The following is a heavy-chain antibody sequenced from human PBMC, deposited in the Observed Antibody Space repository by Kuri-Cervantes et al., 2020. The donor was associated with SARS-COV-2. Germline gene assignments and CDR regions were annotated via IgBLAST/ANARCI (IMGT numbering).Heavy chain of an antibody. Sequence: SQTLSLTCAVYGGSFSGYYWSWIRQPPGKGLEWIGEINHSGSTNYNPSLKSRVTISVDTSKNQFSLKLSSVTAADTAVYYCARVKGWNDRHYYYYYGMDVRGQGTTVTVSS. J-gene: IGHJ6*02. CDR3: ARVKGWNDRHYYYYYGMDV. V-gene: IGHV4-34*01. CDR2: INHSGST. D-gene: IGHD1-1*01. CDR1: GGSFSGYY.